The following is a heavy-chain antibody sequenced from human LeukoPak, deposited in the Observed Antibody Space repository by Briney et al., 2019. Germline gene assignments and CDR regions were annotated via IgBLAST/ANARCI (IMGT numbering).Heavy chain of an antibody. CDR2: TKQDGSEK. CDR3: ARESGEFGLGYQLDP. D-gene: IGHD2-2*01. J-gene: IGHJ5*02. V-gene: IGHV3-7*03. Sequence: AGSLRLSCAASGFTFNRYWMSWVRQAPGKGLEWVANTKQDGSEKYYVDSVKGRFTISRDNAKNSLYLQMNSLRAEDTAVYYCARESGEFGLGYQLDPWGQGTLVSVSS. CDR1: GFTFNRYW.